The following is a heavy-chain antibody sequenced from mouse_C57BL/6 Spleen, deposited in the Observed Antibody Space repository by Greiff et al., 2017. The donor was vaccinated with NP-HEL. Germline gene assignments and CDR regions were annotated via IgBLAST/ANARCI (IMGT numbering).Heavy chain of an antibody. CDR1: GFTFSSYA. CDR2: ISDGGSYT. J-gene: IGHJ1*03. D-gene: IGHD1-1*01. V-gene: IGHV5-4*01. Sequence: EVKLVESGGGLVKPGGSLKLSCAASGFTFSSYAMPWVRQTPEKRLEWVATISDGGSYTYYPDNVKGRFTISRDTAKNNLYLQMSHLKSEDTAMFYCAREPSTNCCNGVGYFGVWGTGNTVTVAS. CDR3: AREPSTNCCNGVGYFGV.